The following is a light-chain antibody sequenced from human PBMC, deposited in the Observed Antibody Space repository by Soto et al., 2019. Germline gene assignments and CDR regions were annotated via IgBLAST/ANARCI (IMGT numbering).Light chain of an antibody. J-gene: IGKJ1*01. CDR2: DAS. CDR3: QQRSNWPPWT. V-gene: IGKV3-11*01. Sequence: EIVLTQSPCTLSLSPGERAILSCSASQSVSSYLAWYQQKPGQAPRLLIYDASNRATGIPARFSGSGSGTDFTLTISSLEPEDFAVYYCQQRSNWPPWTFGQGTKVDIK. CDR1: QSVSSY.